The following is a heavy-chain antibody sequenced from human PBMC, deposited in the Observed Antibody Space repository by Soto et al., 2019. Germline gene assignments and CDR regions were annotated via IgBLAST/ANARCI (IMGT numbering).Heavy chain of an antibody. V-gene: IGHV3-23*01. D-gene: IGHD3-22*01. J-gene: IGHJ4*02. Sequence: GGSLRLSCAAAGFTFNRYAMTWVRHAPGKGLEWVSTISDTGGSTYYADSVKGRFTISRDNSKRTLYLQMNSLRAEDTAVFYCAKGLYDGSGFDYWGQGTVVTVYS. CDR3: AKGLYDGSGFDY. CDR1: GFTFNRYA. CDR2: ISDTGGST.